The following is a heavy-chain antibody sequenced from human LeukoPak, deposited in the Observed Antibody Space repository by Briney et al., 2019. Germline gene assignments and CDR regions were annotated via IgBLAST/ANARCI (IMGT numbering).Heavy chain of an antibody. CDR3: TRGSIAYYYMDV. V-gene: IGHV4-61*05. Sequence: SETLSLTCTVSSGSISTSNYYWGWVRQPPGKGLEWIGNIYYSGSTNYNPSLKSRVTISVDTSKNQFSLKLSSVTAADTAVYYCTRGSIAYYYMDVWGKGTTVTISS. CDR1: SGSISTSNYY. CDR2: IYYSGST. D-gene: IGHD3-22*01. J-gene: IGHJ6*03.